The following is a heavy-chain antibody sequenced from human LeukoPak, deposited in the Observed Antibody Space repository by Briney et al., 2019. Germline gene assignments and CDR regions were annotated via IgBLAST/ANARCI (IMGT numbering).Heavy chain of an antibody. J-gene: IGHJ4*02. D-gene: IGHD3-22*01. Sequence: ASVKVSCKASGYTFTSYGISWVRQAPGQGLEWMGRIIPILGIANYAQKFQGRVTITADKSTSTAYMELSSLRSEDTAVYYCARGYYDSSGGRFDYWGQGTLVTVSS. V-gene: IGHV1-69*04. CDR1: GYTFTSYG. CDR2: IIPILGIA. CDR3: ARGYYDSSGGRFDY.